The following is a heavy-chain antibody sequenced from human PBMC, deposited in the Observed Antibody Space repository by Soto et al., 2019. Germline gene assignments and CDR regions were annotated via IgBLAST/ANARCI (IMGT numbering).Heavy chain of an antibody. J-gene: IGHJ4*02. CDR3: AIHSLYYDILTGYSLFDY. Sequence: QLQLQESGPGLVKPSETLSLTCTVSGGSISSSSYYWGWIRQPPGKGLEWIGSIYYSGSTYYNPSLKSRVTISVDTSKNQFSLKLSSVTAADTAVYYCAIHSLYYDILTGYSLFDYWGQGTLVTVSS. CDR2: IYYSGST. CDR1: GGSISSSSYY. D-gene: IGHD3-9*01. V-gene: IGHV4-39*01.